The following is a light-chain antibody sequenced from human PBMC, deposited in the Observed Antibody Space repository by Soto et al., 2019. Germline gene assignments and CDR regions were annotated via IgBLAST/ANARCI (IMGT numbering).Light chain of an antibody. Sequence: EIVMTQSPATLSLSPGQRAALSCRASQSINSELAWYQQKPGQPPRLLIYGASTRATGVPARFTGSESGSAFTLTISGLQSEDFAVYYCQQGHNRPLTFGQGTRLEI. J-gene: IGKJ2*01. CDR3: QQGHNRPLT. CDR1: QSINSE. CDR2: GAS. V-gene: IGKV3-15*01.